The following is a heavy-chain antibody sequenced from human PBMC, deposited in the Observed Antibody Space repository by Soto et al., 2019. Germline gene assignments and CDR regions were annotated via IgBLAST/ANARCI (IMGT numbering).Heavy chain of an antibody. CDR3: ARAYYYDSSAYYFSGWFDP. D-gene: IGHD3-22*01. CDR1: GFTFSAYN. CDR2: ISSSSSSI. V-gene: IGHV3-21*01. J-gene: IGHJ5*02. Sequence: GGSLRLSCAASGFTFSAYNMNWVRQAPGKGLEWVSSISSSSSSIYYADSVKGRFTISRDNAKTSLYLQMNSLRAEDTAVYYCARAYYYDSSAYYFSGWFDPWGQGTLVTVSS.